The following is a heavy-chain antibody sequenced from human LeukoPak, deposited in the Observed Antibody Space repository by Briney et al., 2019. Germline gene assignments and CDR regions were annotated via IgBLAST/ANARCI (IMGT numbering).Heavy chain of an antibody. J-gene: IGHJ4*02. CDR3: ARHYYDSSGYSHHDY. CDR2: IYYSGST. CDR1: GGSISSYY. D-gene: IGHD3-22*01. Sequence: SETLSLTCTVSGGSISSYYWSWIRQPPGKGLEGIGYIYYSGSTNYNPSLKSRVTISVDTSKNQFSLKLSSVTAADTAVYYCARHYYDSSGYSHHDYWGQGTLVTVSS. V-gene: IGHV4-59*08.